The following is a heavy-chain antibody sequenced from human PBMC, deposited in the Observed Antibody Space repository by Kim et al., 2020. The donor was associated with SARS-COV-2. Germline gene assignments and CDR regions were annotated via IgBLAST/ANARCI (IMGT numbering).Heavy chain of an antibody. Sequence: GGSLRLSCAASGFTFSSYSMNWVRQAPGKGLECVAYISSSSSYIYYADSVKGRFTISRDNAKKSLYLQMNSLRAEDTAVYYCARDDLRGYSGLFDYWGQGTLVTVSS. CDR2: ISSSSSYI. V-gene: IGHV3-21*01. CDR1: GFTFSSYS. CDR3: ARDDLRGYSGLFDY. J-gene: IGHJ4*02. D-gene: IGHD5-12*01.